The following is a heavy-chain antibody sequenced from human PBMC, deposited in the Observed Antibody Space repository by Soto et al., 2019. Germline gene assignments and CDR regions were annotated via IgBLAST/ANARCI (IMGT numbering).Heavy chain of an antibody. J-gene: IGHJ5*02. V-gene: IGHV4-34*01. Sequence: SETLSLTCAVSSESLRGYDWTWIRQSPGKGLEWIGEISQSGFTNYNPSLESRVNMSVDTSKSQFSLHLTSVTAADTAVYYCARGLFSSGWYSYFDPWGQGTPVTVSS. CDR1: SESLRGYD. CDR2: ISQSGFT. CDR3: ARGLFSSGWYSYFDP. D-gene: IGHD6-19*01.